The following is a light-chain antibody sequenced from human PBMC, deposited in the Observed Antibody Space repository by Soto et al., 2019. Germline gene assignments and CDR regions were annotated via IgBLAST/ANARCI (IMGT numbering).Light chain of an antibody. CDR3: QQYGRSLHT. CDR2: SAS. Sequence: ENVLTQSPGTLSLSPGERATLSCRASQSVTSSYLAWYQQKPGQAPRLLIYSASSRATGVPDRFSGSGSATDFTLTISRVEPEDFAVYYCQQYGRSLHTFGQAPTVDIK. CDR1: QSVTSSY. J-gene: IGKJ2*01. V-gene: IGKV3-20*01.